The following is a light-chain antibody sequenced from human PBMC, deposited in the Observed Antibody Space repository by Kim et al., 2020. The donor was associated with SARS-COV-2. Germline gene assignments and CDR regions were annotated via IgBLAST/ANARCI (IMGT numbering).Light chain of an antibody. J-gene: IGLJ3*02. CDR1: SDNVGNQG. V-gene: IGLV10-54*04. CDR3: SAWASSLDAWV. Sequence: QAGLTQPSSVSKGLRQTATLTCTGNSDNVGNQGAAWLQQHQGRPPKLLSYRNNNRPSGISERFSASRSGNTASLTITGLQPEDEADYCCSAWASSLDAWVFGGGTQLTVL. CDR2: RNN.